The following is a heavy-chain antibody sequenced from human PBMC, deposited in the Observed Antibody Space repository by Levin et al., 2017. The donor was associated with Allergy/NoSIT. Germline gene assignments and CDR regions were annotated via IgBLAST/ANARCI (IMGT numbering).Heavy chain of an antibody. V-gene: IGHV1-18*01. J-gene: IGHJ5*02. D-gene: IGHD3-10*01. Sequence: GESLKISCKASGYTFTSYSITWLRQAPGQGLEWMGWISAYDGNTNYAQKVQGRVTMTTDTSSNTAYMDLRSLRSDDTAVYYCARVKTHYYGSGSYYNSPYTWFDPWGQGTLVTVSS. CDR3: ARVKTHYYGSGSYYNSPYTWFDP. CDR1: GYTFTSYS. CDR2: ISAYDGNT.